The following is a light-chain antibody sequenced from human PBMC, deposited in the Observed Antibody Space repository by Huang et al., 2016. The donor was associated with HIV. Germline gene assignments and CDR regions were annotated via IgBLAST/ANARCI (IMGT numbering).Light chain of an antibody. CDR3: QQRSSWPPET. CDR2: DAS. V-gene: IGKV3-11*01. CDR1: HSVGSY. J-gene: IGKJ1*01. Sequence: EIVLTQSPATLSLSPGERATLSCRASHSVGSYLAWYQHKPGQALRLLIYDASNRATGIPARFSGSGSGTDFSLTISSLEPEDFAVYYCQQRSSWPPETFGQGTEVEIK.